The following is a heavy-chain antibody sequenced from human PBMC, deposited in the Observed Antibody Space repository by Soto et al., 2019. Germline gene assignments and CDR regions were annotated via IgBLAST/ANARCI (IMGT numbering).Heavy chain of an antibody. Sequence: GASVKVSCKASGVTFSSYAISWVRQAPGQGLEWMGGIIPIFGTANYAQKFQGRVTITADESTSTAYMELSSLRSEDTAVYYCAREDGYNFNPGKFYFDYWGQGTLVTVSS. CDR2: IIPIFGTA. J-gene: IGHJ4*02. D-gene: IGHD5-12*01. V-gene: IGHV1-69*13. CDR1: GVTFSSYA. CDR3: AREDGYNFNPGKFYFDY.